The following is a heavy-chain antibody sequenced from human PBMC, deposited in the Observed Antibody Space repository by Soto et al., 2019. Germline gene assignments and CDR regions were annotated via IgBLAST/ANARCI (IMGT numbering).Heavy chain of an antibody. J-gene: IGHJ6*04. CDR2: IYTGDSDT. CDR3: ARQMTTVTTGNYYYYGMDV. D-gene: IGHD4-17*01. CDR1: GYSFTSYW. Sequence: PGESLKISCKCSGYSFTSYWIGWVRQVPGKGLEWMGIIYTGDSDTRYSPSFQGQVTISADKSISTAYLQWSSLKASDTAMYYCARQMTTVTTGNYYYYGMDVWGEGTTVTVSS. V-gene: IGHV5-51*01.